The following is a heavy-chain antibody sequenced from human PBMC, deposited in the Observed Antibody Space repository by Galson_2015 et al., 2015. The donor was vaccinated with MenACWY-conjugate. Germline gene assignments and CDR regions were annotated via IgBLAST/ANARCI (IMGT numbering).Heavy chain of an antibody. CDR3: ANAPAYPLRFLEGRGRSTALYYYYMDV. CDR2: ISGSGGST. Sequence: SLRLSCAASGFTFSSYAMSWVRQAPGKGLEWVSAISGSGGSTYYADSVKGRFTISRDNSKNTLYLQMNSLRAEDTAVYYCANAPAYPLRFLEGRGRSTALYYYYMDVWGKGTTVTVSS. CDR1: GFTFSSYA. J-gene: IGHJ6*03. V-gene: IGHV3-23*01. D-gene: IGHD3-3*01.